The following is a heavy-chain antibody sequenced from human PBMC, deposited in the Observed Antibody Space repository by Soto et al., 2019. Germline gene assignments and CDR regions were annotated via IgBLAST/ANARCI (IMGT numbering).Heavy chain of an antibody. D-gene: IGHD3-3*01. V-gene: IGHV4-28*01. Sequence: SETLSLTCAVSGYSIISSNWWGFIRRPPGKGLEWIGYIYYSGSTYYNPSLKSRVTMSVDTSKNQFSLKLSSVTAVDAAVYYCARMSRDFWSGYYLDYWGQGTLVTVSS. CDR3: ARMSRDFWSGYYLDY. CDR1: GYSIISSNW. CDR2: IYYSGST. J-gene: IGHJ4*02.